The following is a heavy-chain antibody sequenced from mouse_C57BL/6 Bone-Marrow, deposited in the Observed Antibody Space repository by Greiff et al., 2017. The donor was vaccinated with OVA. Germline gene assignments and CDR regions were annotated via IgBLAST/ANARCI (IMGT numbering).Heavy chain of an antibody. J-gene: IGHJ3*01. V-gene: IGHV1-52*01. Sequence: QVQLQQPGAELVRPGSSVKLSCKASGYTFTSYWMNWVKQRPIQGLEWIGNIDPSDSETHYNQKFKDKATLTVDKSSSPAYMQLSSLTSEDSAVYYCARSKWLLSACFAYWGQGTLVTVSA. CDR2: IDPSDSET. CDR1: GYTFTSYW. CDR3: ARSKWLLSACFAY. D-gene: IGHD2-3*01.